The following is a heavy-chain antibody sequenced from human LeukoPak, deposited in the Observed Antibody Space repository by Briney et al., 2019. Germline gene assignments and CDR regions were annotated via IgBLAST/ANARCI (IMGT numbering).Heavy chain of an antibody. CDR3: AGDCSGGSCRPFDY. V-gene: IGHV4-30-4*01. CDR1: GGSISSGDYY. Sequence: SETLSLTCTVSGGSISSGDYYWSWIRQPPGKGLEWIGYIYYSGSTYYNPSLKSRVTISVDTSKNQFSLKLSSVTAADTAVYYCAGDCSGGSCRPFDYWGQGPLVTVSS. J-gene: IGHJ4*02. D-gene: IGHD2-15*01. CDR2: IYYSGST.